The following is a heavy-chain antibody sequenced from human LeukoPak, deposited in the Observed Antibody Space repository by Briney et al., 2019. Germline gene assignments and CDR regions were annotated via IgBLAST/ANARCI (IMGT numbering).Heavy chain of an antibody. CDR2: ISSNSSNI. J-gene: IGHJ5*02. CDR1: GFTFSSYS. V-gene: IGHV3-21*01. CDR3: ARDLGYPNWFDP. D-gene: IGHD5-18*01. Sequence: GGSLGLSCAASGFTFSSYSMNWVRQAPGKGLEWVASISSNSSNIYSADSVKGRFTISRDNAKNSLYLQMNSLRAEDTAVYYCARDLGYPNWFDPWGQGTLVTVSS.